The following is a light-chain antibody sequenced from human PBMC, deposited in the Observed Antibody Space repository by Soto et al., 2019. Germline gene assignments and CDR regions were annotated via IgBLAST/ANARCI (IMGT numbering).Light chain of an antibody. CDR3: LQDYNYPLT. V-gene: IGKV1-6*01. CDR2: AAS. CDR1: QSISSY. J-gene: IGKJ5*01. Sequence: IQMTQSPSTLSGSVGVRVTITCRAIQSISSYLNWYQQKPGKAPKLLIYAASSLQSGVPSRFSGSGSGTDFTLTISSLQPEDFATYYCLQDYNYPLTFGQGTRLEIK.